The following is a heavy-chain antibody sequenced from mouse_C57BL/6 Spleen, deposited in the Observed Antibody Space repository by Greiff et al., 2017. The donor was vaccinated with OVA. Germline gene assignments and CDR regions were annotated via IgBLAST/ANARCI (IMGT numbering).Heavy chain of an antibody. J-gene: IGHJ2*01. CDR1: GYTFTSYW. CDR2: INASSGYT. D-gene: IGHD1-1*01. CDR3: ARMDGSSPFDD. V-gene: IGHV1-7*01. Sequence: QVQLQQSGAELAKPWASVKLSCKASGYTFTSYWMHWVKQRPGQGLEWLGYINASSGYTKYNQKFKDKATFTADKFSSTADMQLISLTYEDSEVYYCARMDGSSPFDDWGRRTTLTVSS.